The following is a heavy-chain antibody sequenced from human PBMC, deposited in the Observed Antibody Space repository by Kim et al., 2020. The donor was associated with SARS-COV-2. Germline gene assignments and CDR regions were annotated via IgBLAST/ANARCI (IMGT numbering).Heavy chain of an antibody. J-gene: IGHJ3*02. V-gene: IGHV3-66*01. CDR1: GFTVSSNY. D-gene: IGHD4-4*01. CDR3: ARSRYSNYFLDAFDI. Sequence: GGSLRLSCAASGFTVSSNYMSWVRQAPGKGLEWVSVIYSGGSTYYADSVKGRFTISRDNSKNTLYLQMNSLRAEDTAVYYCARSRYSNYFLDAFDILGQGTMVTVSS. CDR2: IYSGGST.